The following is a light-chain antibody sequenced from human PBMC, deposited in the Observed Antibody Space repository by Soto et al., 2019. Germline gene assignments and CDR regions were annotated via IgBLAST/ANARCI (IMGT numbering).Light chain of an antibody. Sequence: QSVLTQPASVSGSPGQSITFACTGTSSDVGTYDLVSWYQQHPDKAPKLMIYEVSKRPSGVSSRFSGSKSGNTASLTISGLQAEDEADYYCCSYAVSSPHVVFGGGTQLTVL. CDR1: SSDVGTYDL. V-gene: IGLV2-23*02. J-gene: IGLJ2*01. CDR3: CSYAVSSPHVV. CDR2: EVS.